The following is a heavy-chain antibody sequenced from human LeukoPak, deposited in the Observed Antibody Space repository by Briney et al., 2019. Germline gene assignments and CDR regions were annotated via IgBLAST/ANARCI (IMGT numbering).Heavy chain of an antibody. CDR2: INPSGGST. J-gene: IGHJ3*02. Sequence: ASVKVSCKASGYTFISYYMHWARQAPGQGLEWMGIINPSGGSTSYAQRFQGRVTMTRDTSTSTVYMELSSLRSEDTAVYYCARDRVMVRGAHLVTDAFDIWGQGTMVTVSS. CDR3: ARDRVMVRGAHLVTDAFDI. V-gene: IGHV1-46*01. D-gene: IGHD3-10*01. CDR1: GYTFISYY.